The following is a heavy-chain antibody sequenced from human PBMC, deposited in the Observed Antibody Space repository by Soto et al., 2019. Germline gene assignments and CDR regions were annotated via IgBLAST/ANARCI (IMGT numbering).Heavy chain of an antibody. D-gene: IGHD3-16*01. J-gene: IGHJ4*02. Sequence: SETLSLTCTVSGGSISSSSYYWGWIRQPPGKGLEWIGSIYYSGSTYYNPSLKSRVTISVDTSKNQFSLKLSSVTAADTAVYYCARAWGGVPDYWGQGTLVTSPQ. CDR3: ARAWGGVPDY. CDR1: GGSISSSSYY. CDR2: IYYSGST. V-gene: IGHV4-39*01.